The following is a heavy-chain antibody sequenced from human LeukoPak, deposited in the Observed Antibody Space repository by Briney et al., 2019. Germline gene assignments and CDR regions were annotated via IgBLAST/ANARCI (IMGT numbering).Heavy chain of an antibody. CDR1: GFTFTSSA. V-gene: IGHV1-58*02. CDR3: ARESIGGNCSSTSCYVLDYYYGMDV. CDR2: IVVGSGNT. D-gene: IGHD2-2*01. J-gene: IGHJ6*02. Sequence: SVKVSCKASGFTFTSSAMQWVRQARGQRLEWIGWIVVGSGNTNYAQKSQERVTITRDMSTSTAYMELSSLRSEDTAVYYCARESIGGNCSSTSCYVLDYYYGMDVWGQGTTVTVSS.